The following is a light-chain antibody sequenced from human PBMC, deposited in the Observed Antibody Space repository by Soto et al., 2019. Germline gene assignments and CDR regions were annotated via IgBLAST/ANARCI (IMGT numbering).Light chain of an antibody. CDR2: AAS. CDR3: LQHISYPLT. CDR1: QGISNY. Sequence: DIQMTQSPSAMSASVGDRVTITCRASQGISNYLAWFQQKPGEVPKRLIYAASNLQNGVPSRFSGTGSVTEFTLTITSLQPEDFATYYCLQHISYPLTFGGGTKVDIK. V-gene: IGKV1-17*03. J-gene: IGKJ4*01.